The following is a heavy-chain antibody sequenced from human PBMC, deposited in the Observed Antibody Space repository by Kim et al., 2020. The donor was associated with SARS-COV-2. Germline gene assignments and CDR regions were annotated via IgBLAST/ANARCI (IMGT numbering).Heavy chain of an antibody. V-gene: IGHV1-69*02. CDR1: GDTFNKYS. J-gene: IGHJ5*02. Sequence: SVKVSCKASGDTFNKYSINWVRQAPGQGLEWLGRIIPFLGRTQYAQKLQSRVTISADRSTSTAYMELSSLTSEDTAGYYCTTSTGIQAADPFDPCGQGTLVTVSS. D-gene: IGHD1-1*01. CDR2: IIPFLGRT. CDR3: TTSTGIQAADPFDP.